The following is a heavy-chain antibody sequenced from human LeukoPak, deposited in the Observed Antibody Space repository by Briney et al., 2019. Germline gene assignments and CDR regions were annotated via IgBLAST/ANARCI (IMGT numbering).Heavy chain of an antibody. CDR1: GGSFSGYY. CDR2: INHSGST. Sequence: PSETLCLTCAVYGGSFSGYYWSWIRQPPGKGLEWIGEINHSGSTNYNPSLKSRVTISVDTSKNQFSLKLSSVTAADTAVYYCARSFSVDAFDIWGQGTMVTVSS. J-gene: IGHJ3*02. V-gene: IGHV4-34*01. CDR3: ARSFSVDAFDI. D-gene: IGHD3-3*01.